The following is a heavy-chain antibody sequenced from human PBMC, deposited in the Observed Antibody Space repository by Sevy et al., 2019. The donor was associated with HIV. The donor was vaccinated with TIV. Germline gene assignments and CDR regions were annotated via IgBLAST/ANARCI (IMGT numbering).Heavy chain of an antibody. J-gene: IGHJ5*02. V-gene: IGHV4-34*01. CDR1: YGSFSGYY. CDR2: INESGIT. Sequence: SETLSLTCAVHYGSFSGYYWNWIRQVPGKGLEWIGEINESGITYYNPSLKSRVAISVDTSKKQFSLKRNSVTSVDSAVYFCARSPPVVVVPGAPSWFDPWGQGTLVTVSS. D-gene: IGHD2-21*01. CDR3: ARSPPVVVVPGAPSWFDP.